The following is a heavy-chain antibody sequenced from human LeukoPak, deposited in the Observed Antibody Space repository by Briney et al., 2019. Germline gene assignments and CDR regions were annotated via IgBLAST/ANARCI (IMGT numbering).Heavy chain of an antibody. CDR2: IYPGGSDI. CDR1: GYSFTSYW. CDR3: ARQYYDFWSGYN. J-gene: IGHJ4*02. Sequence: GESLKISCKGSGYSFTSYWIGWVRQMPGKGLEWMGIIYPGGSDIRYSPSFQGQVTISADKSISTAFLQWSSLKASDTAMYYCARQYYDFWSGYNWGQGTLVTVSS. D-gene: IGHD3-3*01. V-gene: IGHV5-51*01.